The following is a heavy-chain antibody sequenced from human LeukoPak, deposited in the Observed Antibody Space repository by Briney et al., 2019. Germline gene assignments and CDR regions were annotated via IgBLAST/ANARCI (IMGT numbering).Heavy chain of an antibody. J-gene: IGHJ4*02. CDR2: INPSGGST. CDR3: ARRVPYDSGNYYNPLGY. D-gene: IGHD3-10*01. V-gene: IGHV1-46*01. CDR1: GYTFTSYY. Sequence: ASVKVSCKASGYTFTSYYMNWVRQAPGQGLEWMGIINPSGGSTSYAQKFQGRVTMTRDTSTSTVYVELSSLRSEDTAVYYCARRVPYDSGNYYNPLGYWGQGTLVTVSS.